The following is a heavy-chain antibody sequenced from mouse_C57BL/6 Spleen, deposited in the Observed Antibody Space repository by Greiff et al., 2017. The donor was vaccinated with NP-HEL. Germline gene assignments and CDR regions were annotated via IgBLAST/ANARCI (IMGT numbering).Heavy chain of an antibody. V-gene: IGHV1-82*01. D-gene: IGHD2-3*01. CDR3: ARSDDGYSDFDY. CDR1: GYAFSSSW. CDR2: IYPGDGDT. Sequence: QVQLKESGPELVKPGASVKISCKASGYAFSSSWMNWVKQRPGKGLEWIGRIYPGDGDTNYNGKFKGKATLTADKSSSTAYMQLSSLTSEDSAVYFCARSDDGYSDFDYWGQGTTLTVSS. J-gene: IGHJ2*01.